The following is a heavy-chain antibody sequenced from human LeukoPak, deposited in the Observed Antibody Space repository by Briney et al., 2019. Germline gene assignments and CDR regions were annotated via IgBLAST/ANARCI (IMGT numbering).Heavy chain of an antibody. CDR2: ISSSSSYI. CDR1: GFTFSSYS. CDR3: ARTRRSREGYNYSPPDY. D-gene: IGHD5-24*01. V-gene: IGHV3-21*01. Sequence: GGSLRLSCAASGFTFSSYSMNWVRQAPGKGLEWVSSISSSSSYIYYADSVKGRFTISRDNAKNSLYLQMNSLRAEDTAVYYCARTRRSREGYNYSPPDYWGQGTLVTVSS. J-gene: IGHJ4*02.